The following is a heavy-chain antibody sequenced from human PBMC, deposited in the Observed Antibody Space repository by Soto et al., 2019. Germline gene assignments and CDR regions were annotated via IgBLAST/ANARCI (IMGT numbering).Heavy chain of an antibody. V-gene: IGHV1-2*04. Sequence: VSVKVSCKASGYTFTGYYMHWVRQAPGQGLEWMGWINPNSGGTNYAQKFQGWVTMTRDTSISTAYMELSRLRSDDTAVYYCARVTGTTFEAFDYWGQGTLVTVSS. CDR2: INPNSGGT. CDR1: GYTFTGYY. J-gene: IGHJ4*02. D-gene: IGHD1-1*01. CDR3: ARVTGTTFEAFDY.